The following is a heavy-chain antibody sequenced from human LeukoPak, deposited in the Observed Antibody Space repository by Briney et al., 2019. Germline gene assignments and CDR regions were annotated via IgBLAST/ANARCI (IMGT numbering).Heavy chain of an antibody. CDR3: ARVRYGELDV. J-gene: IGHJ6*02. CDR2: MSGSGGST. CDR1: GFTFSSYA. Sequence: GGSLRLSCAASGFTFSSYAMSWVRQAPGKGLEWVSSMSGSGGSTYYADSVKGRLTISRGDSKNTLYLQMNSLRAEDTAVYYCARVRYGELDVWGQGTTVTVSS. D-gene: IGHD4-17*01. V-gene: IGHV3-23*01.